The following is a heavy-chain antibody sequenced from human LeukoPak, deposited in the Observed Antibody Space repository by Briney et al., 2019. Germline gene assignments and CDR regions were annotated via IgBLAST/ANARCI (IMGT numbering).Heavy chain of an antibody. Sequence: GGSLRHSWAPSGFPFSSYIMNGVRQAPGKGLEWVAFIGSRTGNIYYADSVKGRFTISRDNPKNSLYLQMNSLRAEDTAVYYCAREAEPLGDDVSSNFDSWGQGTLVTVSS. CDR1: GFPFSSYI. V-gene: IGHV3-21*01. D-gene: IGHD3-16*01. J-gene: IGHJ4*02. CDR2: IGSRTGNI. CDR3: AREAEPLGDDVSSNFDS.